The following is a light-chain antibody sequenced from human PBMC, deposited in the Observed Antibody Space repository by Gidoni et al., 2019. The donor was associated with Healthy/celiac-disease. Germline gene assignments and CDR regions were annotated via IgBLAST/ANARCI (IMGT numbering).Light chain of an antibody. CDR1: QSISSY. CDR2: AAS. CDR3: QQSYSTPLT. J-gene: IGKJ4*01. V-gene: IGKV1-39*01. Sequence: DIQMTQSPSSLSASVGDRFTIPCRASQSISSYLNWYQQKPGKAPKLLIYAASSLQRGVPSRFSGSGSGTDFTLTISSLQPEDFATYYCQQSYSTPLTFGGGTKVEIK.